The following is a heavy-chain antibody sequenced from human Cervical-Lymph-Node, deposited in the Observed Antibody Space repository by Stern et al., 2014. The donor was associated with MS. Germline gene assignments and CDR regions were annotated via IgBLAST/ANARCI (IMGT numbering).Heavy chain of an antibody. CDR2: IYLGDSET. V-gene: IGHV5-51*03. Sequence: EVQLVQSGAEVKKPGASLKLSCKGSGYSFTRDWIGWVRQTPGKGLEWMGIIYLGDSETRYSPSFQGQVPISADKSISTAYLQWSSLKASDTAMYYCARLPDSGGWYGIWYFDLWGRGTLVTVSS. J-gene: IGHJ2*01. CDR1: GYSFTRDW. D-gene: IGHD6-19*01. CDR3: ARLPDSGGWYGIWYFDL.